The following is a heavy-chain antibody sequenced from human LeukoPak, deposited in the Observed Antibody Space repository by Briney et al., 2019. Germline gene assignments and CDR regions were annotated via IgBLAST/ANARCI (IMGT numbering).Heavy chain of an antibody. CDR3: ASTTSSPRGTGYY. D-gene: IGHD6-13*01. J-gene: IGHJ4*02. Sequence: PSGTLSLTCTVSGGSISSSSYYWGWICQPPGKGLEWIGSIYYSGSTYYNPSLKSRVTISVDTSKNQFSLKLSSVTAADTAVYYCASTTSSPRGTGYYWGQGTLVTVSS. V-gene: IGHV4-39*01. CDR1: GGSISSSSYY. CDR2: IYYSGST.